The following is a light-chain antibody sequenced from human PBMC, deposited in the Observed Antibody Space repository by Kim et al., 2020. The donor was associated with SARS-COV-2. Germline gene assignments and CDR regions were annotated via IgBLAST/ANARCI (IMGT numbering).Light chain of an antibody. CDR1: QGVSDW. Sequence: ASVGDRVTITCRASQGVSDWLAWYQQKPGKPPKLLISTTSTLESGVPSRFSGSGSGTEFTLTISSLQPDDFATYYCQQYNTYSLTFGGGTKVDIK. J-gene: IGKJ4*01. CDR3: QQYNTYSLT. CDR2: TTS. V-gene: IGKV1-5*03.